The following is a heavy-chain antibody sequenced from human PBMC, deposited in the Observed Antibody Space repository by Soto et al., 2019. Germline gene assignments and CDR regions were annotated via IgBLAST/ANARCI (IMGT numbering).Heavy chain of an antibody. CDR2: VYYTGSS. CDR1: GGSISTYY. J-gene: IGHJ5*02. V-gene: IGHV4-59*01. D-gene: IGHD3-10*01. Sequence: QVQLQESGPGLVKPSETLSLTCTVSGGSISTYYWTWIRQPPGKGLQWIGNVYYTGSSKYNPSLKSRVTISVDRSKNQFSLKLSSVTAADTAVYYCARVWFGGENWFDPWGQGNLVTVSS. CDR3: ARVWFGGENWFDP.